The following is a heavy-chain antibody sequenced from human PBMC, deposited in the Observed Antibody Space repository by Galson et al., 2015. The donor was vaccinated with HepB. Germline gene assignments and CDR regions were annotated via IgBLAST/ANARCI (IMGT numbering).Heavy chain of an antibody. J-gene: IGHJ5*02. CDR1: GYTFTNYA. D-gene: IGHD3-10*01. Sequence: QSGAEVKKPGVSVKVSCKASGYTFTNYAMNWVRQAPGQGLEWMGWISTNTGKPRYAQGFTGRFVFSLDTSVSTTYLQINRLKAEDTAIYYCARTPYYGSGIYSNAWFGPWGQGTLVTVSS. V-gene: IGHV7-4-1*02. CDR3: ARTPYYGSGIYSNAWFGP. CDR2: ISTNTGKP.